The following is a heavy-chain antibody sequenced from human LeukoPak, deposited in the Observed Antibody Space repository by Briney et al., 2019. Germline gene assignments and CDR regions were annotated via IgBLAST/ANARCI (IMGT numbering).Heavy chain of an antibody. CDR3: AKDKSSSWYPYYFDY. D-gene: IGHD6-13*01. CDR2: ISSSSSYI. J-gene: IGHJ4*02. V-gene: IGHV3-21*01. CDR1: GFTFSSYS. Sequence: GGSLRLSCAASGFTFSSYSMNWVRQAPGKGLEWVSSISSSSSYIYYADSVKGRFTVSRDNAKNSLYLQVNSLRAEDTAVYYCAKDKSSSWYPYYFDYWGQGTLVTVSS.